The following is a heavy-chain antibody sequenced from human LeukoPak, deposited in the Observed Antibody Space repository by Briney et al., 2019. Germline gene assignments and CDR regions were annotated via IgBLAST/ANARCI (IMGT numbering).Heavy chain of an antibody. Sequence: GGSLRLSCAASGFTVSSNYMSWVRQAPGKGLEWVSVIYSGGSTYYADSVKGRFTISRDNSKNTLYLQMNSLRAEDTAVYYCARANLWFGELYFDYWGQGTLVTVSS. J-gene: IGHJ4*02. V-gene: IGHV3-66*01. CDR2: IYSGGST. CDR1: GFTVSSNY. CDR3: ARANLWFGELYFDY. D-gene: IGHD3-10*01.